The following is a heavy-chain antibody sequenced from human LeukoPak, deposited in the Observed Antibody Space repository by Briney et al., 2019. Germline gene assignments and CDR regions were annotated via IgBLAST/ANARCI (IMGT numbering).Heavy chain of an antibody. J-gene: IGHJ4*02. CDR1: GFTFSSYA. D-gene: IGHD6-19*01. V-gene: IGHV3-30-3*01. CDR2: ISYDGSNK. CDR3: ARDVRSRSGWYSIVAFDY. Sequence: GRSLRLSCAASGFTFSSYAMHWVRQAPGKGLEWVSVISYDGSNKYYADSVKGRFTISRDNSKNTLYLQMNSLRAEDTAVYYCARDVRSRSGWYSIVAFDYWGQGTLVTVSS.